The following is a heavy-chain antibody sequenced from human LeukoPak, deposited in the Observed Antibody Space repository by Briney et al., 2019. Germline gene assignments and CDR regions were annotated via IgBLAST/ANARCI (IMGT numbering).Heavy chain of an antibody. CDR2: ISSSSTYI. J-gene: IGHJ4*02. D-gene: IGHD4-17*01. CDR3: TTVTTPDY. Sequence: PGGSLRLSCAASGFTFSSYSLNWVRQAPGKGLEWVSSISSSSTYIYYADSVKGRFTISRDNAKNSLYLQMNSLRAEDTAVYYCTTVTTPDYWGQGTLVTVSS. V-gene: IGHV3-21*01. CDR1: GFTFSSYS.